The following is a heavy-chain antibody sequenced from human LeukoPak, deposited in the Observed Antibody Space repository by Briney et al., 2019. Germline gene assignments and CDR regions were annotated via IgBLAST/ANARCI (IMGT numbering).Heavy chain of an antibody. CDR2: IYSGGRT. CDR3: ARDAVDGPEGQGGIDY. V-gene: IGHV3-53*01. CDR1: GFTVSSNY. D-gene: IGHD3-16*01. Sequence: PGGSLRLSCAASGFTVSSNYMSWVRQAPGKGLEWVSVIYSGGRTHHAHSVKGPVTISRDSTKNTLYLQMNSLRAEDTPVYNCARDAVDGPEGQGGIDYWGQGTLVTVSS. J-gene: IGHJ4*02.